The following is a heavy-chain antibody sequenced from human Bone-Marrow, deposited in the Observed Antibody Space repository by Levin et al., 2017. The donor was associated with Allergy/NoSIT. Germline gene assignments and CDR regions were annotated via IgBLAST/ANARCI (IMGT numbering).Heavy chain of an antibody. J-gene: IGHJ4*02. D-gene: IGHD5-24*01. CDR3: AREGSQRGYTYGFVFDY. CDR1: GYIFRDYW. CDR2: YLPSFGAA. Sequence: KISCKVSGYIFRDYWLGWVRQAPGQGLEWMGGYLPSFGAANYAQRFQGRVSMTADDSTSTVYMELSSLRSDDTAVYYCAREGSQRGYTYGFVFDYWGPGTLVTVSS. V-gene: IGHV1-69*01.